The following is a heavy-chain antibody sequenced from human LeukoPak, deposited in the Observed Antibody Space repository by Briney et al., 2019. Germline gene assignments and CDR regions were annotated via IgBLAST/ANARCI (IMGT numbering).Heavy chain of an antibody. CDR2: ISGSGGST. CDR3: AKDGGSSGWSHYYYYGMGV. D-gene: IGHD6-19*01. Sequence: GGSLRLSCAASGFTFSSYAMSWVRQAPGKGLEWVSAISGSGGSTYYADSVKGRFTISRDNSKNTLYLQMNSLRAEDTAVYYCAKDGGSSGWSHYYYYGMGVWGQGTTVTVSS. V-gene: IGHV3-23*01. J-gene: IGHJ6*02. CDR1: GFTFSSYA.